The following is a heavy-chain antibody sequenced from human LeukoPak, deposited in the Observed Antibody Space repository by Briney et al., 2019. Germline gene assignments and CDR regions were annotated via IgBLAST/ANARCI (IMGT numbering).Heavy chain of an antibody. J-gene: IGHJ3*02. CDR2: TYYRSKWYN. Sequence: SQTLSLTCAISGDSASSNSAAWNWIRQSPSRGLEWLGRTYYRSKWYNDYAVSVKSRITINPDTSKNQFSLQLNSVTPEDTAVYYCARDPRIAAAVPRGAFDIWGQGTMVTVSS. V-gene: IGHV6-1*01. D-gene: IGHD6-13*01. CDR1: GDSASSNSAA. CDR3: ARDPRIAAAVPRGAFDI.